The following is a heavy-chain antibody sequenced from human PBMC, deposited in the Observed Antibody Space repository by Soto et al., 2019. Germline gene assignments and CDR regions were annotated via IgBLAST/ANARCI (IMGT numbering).Heavy chain of an antibody. J-gene: IGHJ5*02. CDR2: IYYSGST. V-gene: IGHV4-31*03. D-gene: IGHD5-12*01. Sequence: PSETLSLTCTVSGGSISSGGYYWSWIRQHPGKGLEWIGYIYYSGSTYYNPSLKSRVTISVDTSKNQFSLKLSSVTAADTAVYYCAGAVIVTTKKRIDWFAPWGQGTLVTVSS. CDR3: AGAVIVTTKKRIDWFAP. CDR1: GGSISSGGYY.